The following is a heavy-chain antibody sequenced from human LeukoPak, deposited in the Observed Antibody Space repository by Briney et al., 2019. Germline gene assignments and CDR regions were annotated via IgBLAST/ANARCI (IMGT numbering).Heavy chain of an antibody. CDR2: IIPIFGTA. Sequence: ASVKVSCKASGGTFSSYAISWVRQAPGQGLEWMGGIIPIFGTANYAQKFQGRVTITADESTSTAYMELSSLRSEDTAVYYCARDSQGTYYYYYSMDVWGQGTTVTVSS. CDR3: ARDSQGTYYYYYSMDV. V-gene: IGHV1-69*13. CDR1: GGTFSSYA. J-gene: IGHJ6*02.